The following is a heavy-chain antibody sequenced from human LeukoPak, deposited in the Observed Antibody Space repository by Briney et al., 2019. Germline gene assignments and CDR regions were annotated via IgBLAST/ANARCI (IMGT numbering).Heavy chain of an antibody. CDR1: GFDFSDFY. CDR2: ISSSGYTI. Sequence: GGSLRLSCAASGFDFSDFYMSWFRQAPGKGLEWVSYISSSGYTIYYADSVRGRFTISRDNAKNSLYLQMNSLRAEDTAVYYCARWESSTSCLDPWGQGTLVTASS. CDR3: ARWESSTSCLDP. D-gene: IGHD2-2*01. V-gene: IGHV3-11*04. J-gene: IGHJ5*02.